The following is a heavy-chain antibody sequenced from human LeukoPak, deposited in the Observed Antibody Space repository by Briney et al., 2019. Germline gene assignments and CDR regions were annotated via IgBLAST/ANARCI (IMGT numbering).Heavy chain of an antibody. CDR2: VYRSGNT. CDR3: ARVKDFAYSFFDL. Sequence: SETLSLTCALSGGSISQYYWSWIRQPPGKGPEWIGYVYRSGNTNYNPSLKSRVTISVDTSKNHFSLNLTSVTAADTAVYYCARVKDFAYSFFDLWGRGTLVTVSS. V-gene: IGHV4-59*01. CDR1: GGSISQYY. J-gene: IGHJ2*01.